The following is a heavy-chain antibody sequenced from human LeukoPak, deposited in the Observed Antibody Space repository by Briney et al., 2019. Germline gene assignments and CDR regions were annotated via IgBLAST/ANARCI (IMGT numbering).Heavy chain of an antibody. J-gene: IGHJ4*02. CDR2: ISAYNGNT. CDR3: ARYDSSSWYYDCFAY. CDR1: GYTFTSCG. Sequence: ASVKVSCKSSGYTFTSCGIRRVRQAPGQGLEWMGWISAYNGNTNYAQKLQGRVTMTTDTSTSTAYMELRSLRSDDTAVYYCARYDSSSWYYDCFAYWGQGTLVTVSS. V-gene: IGHV1-18*01. D-gene: IGHD6-13*01.